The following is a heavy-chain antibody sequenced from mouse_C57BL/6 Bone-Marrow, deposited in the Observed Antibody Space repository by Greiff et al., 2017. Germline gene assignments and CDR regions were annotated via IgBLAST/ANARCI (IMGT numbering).Heavy chain of an antibody. Sequence: VQLKESGAELVKPGASVKLSCTASGFNIKDYYMHWVKQRTEQGLEWIGRIDTEDGEPKYAPKFQGKATITADTSSNTAYLQLSSLTSEYTAVYYCAYIVPPPNWGWGQGTLVTVSA. V-gene: IGHV14-2*01. CDR2: IDTEDGEP. J-gene: IGHJ3*01. D-gene: IGHD4-1*01. CDR3: AYIVPPPNWG. CDR1: GFNIKDYY.